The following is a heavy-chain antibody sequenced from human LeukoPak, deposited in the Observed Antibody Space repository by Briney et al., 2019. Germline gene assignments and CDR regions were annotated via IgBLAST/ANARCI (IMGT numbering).Heavy chain of an antibody. CDR1: GYDFATYW. J-gene: IGHJ5*02. V-gene: IGHV5-51*01. D-gene: IGHD3-3*01. Sequence: GESLKISCKGSGYDFATYWIGWVRQMPGKGLEWVGIIYPADSDTRYSPSFQGHVTISADYSLSTAYLQWSSLKAWDTAIYYCARTLHSFGHNYFLPWGQGTLVTVSS. CDR3: ARTLHSFGHNYFLP. CDR2: IYPADSDT.